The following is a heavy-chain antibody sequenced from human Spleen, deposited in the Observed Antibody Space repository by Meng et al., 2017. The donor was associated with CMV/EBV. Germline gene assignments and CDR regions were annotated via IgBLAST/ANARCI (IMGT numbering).Heavy chain of an antibody. D-gene: IGHD3-3*01. CDR1: GYTFTSYY. CDR3: ARDFWSGYSYFDY. CDR2: INPSGGST. Sequence: CKASGYTFTSYYMHWVRQAPGQGLEWRGIINPSGGSTSYAQKFQGRVTMTRDTSTSTVYMELSSLRSEDTAVYYCARDFWSGYSYFDYWGQGTLVTV. J-gene: IGHJ4*02. V-gene: IGHV1-46*01.